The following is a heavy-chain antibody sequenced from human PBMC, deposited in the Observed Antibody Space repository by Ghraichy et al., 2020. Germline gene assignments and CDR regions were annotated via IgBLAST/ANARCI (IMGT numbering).Heavy chain of an antibody. V-gene: IGHV4-39*02. Sequence: SETLSLTCTVSGGSISSSNYYWGWIRQSPGKGLEWIGSIHHSGSTYYNPSLESRVTISVDTPKTHFSLMLSSVTATDTAVYYCAGSFAVIRYFNLWGRGTLVTVSS. D-gene: IGHD2/OR15-2a*01. CDR2: IHHSGST. CDR1: GGSISSSNYY. CDR3: AGSFAVIRYFNL. J-gene: IGHJ2*01.